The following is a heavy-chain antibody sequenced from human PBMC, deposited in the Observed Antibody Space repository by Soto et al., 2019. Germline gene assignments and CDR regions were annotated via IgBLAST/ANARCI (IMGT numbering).Heavy chain of an antibody. V-gene: IGHV4-4*02. Sequence: QVQVQESGPGLVKPWGTLSLTCAVSGGSISSSEWWSWVRQPPGKGLEWIGEVSHSGSTNYKSSLASRVTISIDKSKHQFSLWLTSVTAADTAVYYCASRIGTRPFWGQGTLVTVSS. CDR1: GGSISSSEW. J-gene: IGHJ4*02. CDR3: ASRIGTRPF. D-gene: IGHD6-6*01. CDR2: VSHSGST.